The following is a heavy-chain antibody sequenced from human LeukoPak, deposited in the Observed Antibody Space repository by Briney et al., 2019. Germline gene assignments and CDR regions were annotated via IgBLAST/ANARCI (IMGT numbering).Heavy chain of an antibody. V-gene: IGHV3-23*01. J-gene: IGHJ4*02. CDR1: GFTFSIYA. D-gene: IGHD4-23*01. CDR2: ISGSGGTT. CDR3: AKVAGYGGNSGGYFDY. Sequence: GGSLRLSCAASGFTFSIYAMSWVRQAPGKGLEWVSDISGSGGTTYYADSVKGRFTKGRFTISRDNSKNTLYLQVNSLRADDTAVYYCAKVAGYGGNSGGYFDYWGQGTLVTVSS.